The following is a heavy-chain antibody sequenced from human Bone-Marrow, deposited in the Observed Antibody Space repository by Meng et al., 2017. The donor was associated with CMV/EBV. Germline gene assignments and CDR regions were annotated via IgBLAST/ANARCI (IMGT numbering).Heavy chain of an antibody. CDR2: IYYSGST. V-gene: IGHV4-59*01. CDR1: GGSISSYY. J-gene: IGHJ6*02. CDR3: ARGNIVVVPAARFEFMDV. D-gene: IGHD2-2*01. Sequence: SEPLSLTCTVPGGSISSYYWSWIRQPPGKGLEWIGYIYYSGSTNYNPSLKSRVTISVDTSKNQFSLKLSSVTAADTAVYYCARGNIVVVPAARFEFMDVWGQGTTVTVSS.